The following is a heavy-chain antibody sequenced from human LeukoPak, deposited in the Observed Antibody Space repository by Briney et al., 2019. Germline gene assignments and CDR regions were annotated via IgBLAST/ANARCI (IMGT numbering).Heavy chain of an antibody. J-gene: IGHJ4*02. CDR1: GFTFSTYA. V-gene: IGHV3-23*01. CDR3: AKDSRETLAGTEDY. CDR2: ITSSGYDT. Sequence: GGSLRLSCAASGFTFSTYAMSWVRQAPGKGLELVSSITSSGYDTYYRDSVKGRFTISRDNSENTLYLQMNSLRPEDTSMYYCAKDSRETLAGTEDYWGRGTLVTVSS. D-gene: IGHD6-19*01.